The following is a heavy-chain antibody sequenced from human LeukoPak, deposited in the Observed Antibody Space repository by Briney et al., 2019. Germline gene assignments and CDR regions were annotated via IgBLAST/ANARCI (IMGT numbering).Heavy chain of an antibody. V-gene: IGHV3-30*02. CDR1: GFTFSSYG. CDR2: IRYDGSNK. J-gene: IGHJ3*02. CDR3: AKSRGVFLQAFDI. Sequence: GGSLRLSCAASGFTFSSYGMHWVRQAPGKGLEWVAFIRYDGSNKYYADSVKGRFTISRDNSKNTLYLQMNSLRAEDMALYYCAKSRGVFLQAFDIWGQGTMVTVST. D-gene: IGHD2-8*01.